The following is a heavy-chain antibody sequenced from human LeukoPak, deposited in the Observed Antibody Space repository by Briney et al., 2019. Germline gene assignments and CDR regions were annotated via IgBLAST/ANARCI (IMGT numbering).Heavy chain of an antibody. Sequence: GGSLRLSCAASGFTFSSYAMHWVRQAPGKGLEWVSTISGRGDRTCYADSVKGRFTISRDNSKNTLYVQMNSLRGEDTAVYYCAKVPNGLTYYYYYMDVWGKGTTVTVSS. CDR1: GFTFSSYA. D-gene: IGHD2-8*01. V-gene: IGHV3-23*01. CDR3: AKVPNGLTYYYYYMDV. J-gene: IGHJ6*03. CDR2: ISGRGDRT.